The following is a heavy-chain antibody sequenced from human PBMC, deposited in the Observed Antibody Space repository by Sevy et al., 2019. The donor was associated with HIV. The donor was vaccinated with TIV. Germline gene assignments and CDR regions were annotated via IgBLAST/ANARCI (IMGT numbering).Heavy chain of an antibody. CDR1: GFSFSNYW. J-gene: IGHJ4*02. Sequence: GGSLRLSCAVSGFSFSNYWMSWVRQAPGKGLEWVANIKEDGSEKHYVDSVKGRFTISRDNTKNSLFLQMNSVRAEDTALYYCAGYNNLGYWGQGTLVTVSS. V-gene: IGHV3-7*01. D-gene: IGHD1-1*01. CDR2: IKEDGSEK. CDR3: AGYNNLGY.